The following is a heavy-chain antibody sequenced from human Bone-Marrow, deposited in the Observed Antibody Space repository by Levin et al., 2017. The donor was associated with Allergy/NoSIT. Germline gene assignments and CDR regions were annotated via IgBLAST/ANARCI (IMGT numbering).Heavy chain of an antibody. J-gene: IGHJ3*02. V-gene: IGHV4-31*03. Sequence: MSSETLSLTCTVSGGSISSGVYFWSWIRHLPGKGLEWIGYVSYSGITFYNPSLKSRVTISVDTSKKLFSLNLSSVTAADTAVYYCARGITIFGVVLAVNDAFDIWGQGTMVTVSS. D-gene: IGHD3-3*01. CDR2: VSYSGIT. CDR1: GGSISSGVYF. CDR3: ARGITIFGVVLAVNDAFDI.